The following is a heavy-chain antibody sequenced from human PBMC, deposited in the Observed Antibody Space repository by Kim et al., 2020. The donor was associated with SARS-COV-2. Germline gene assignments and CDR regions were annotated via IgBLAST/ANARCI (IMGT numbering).Heavy chain of an antibody. CDR3: ASQYCSSTSCYAEPYYYYGLDV. Sequence: SVKVSCKASGGTFSSYAISWVRQAPGQGLEWMGGIIPIFGTANYAQKFQGRVTITADESTSTAYMELSSLRSEDTAVYCCASQYCSSTSCYAEPYYYYGLDVWCQGSTVTVSS. D-gene: IGHD2-2*01. V-gene: IGHV1-69*13. CDR2: IIPIFGTA. J-gene: IGHJ6*02. CDR1: GGTFSSYA.